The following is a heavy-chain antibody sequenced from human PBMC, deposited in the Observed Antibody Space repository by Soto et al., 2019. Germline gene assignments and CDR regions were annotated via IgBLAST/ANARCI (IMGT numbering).Heavy chain of an antibody. CDR2: INPNSGGT. J-gene: IGHJ4*02. CDR1: GYTFTGYY. D-gene: IGHD6-19*01. Sequence: GASVKVSCKASGYTFTGYYMHWVRQAPGQGVEWMGWINPNSGGTNYAQKFQSRVTMTRDTSISTAYMELSRLRSDDTAVYYCARLHSSGWLPFDYWGQGTLVTVSS. CDR3: ARLHSSGWLPFDY. V-gene: IGHV1-2*02.